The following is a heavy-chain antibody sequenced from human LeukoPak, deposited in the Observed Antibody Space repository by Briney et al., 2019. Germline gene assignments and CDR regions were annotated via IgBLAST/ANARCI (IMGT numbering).Heavy chain of an antibody. CDR1: GFTFSSYE. V-gene: IGHV3-48*03. Sequence: GGSLRLSCGASGFTFSSYEMNWVRQAPGKGLEWVSYISSSGTTIYYADAVKGRFTISRDNAKNSLYLQMNSLRAEDTAVYYCAKGLVSFDYWGQGTLVTVSS. D-gene: IGHD3-9*01. J-gene: IGHJ4*02. CDR2: ISSSGTTI. CDR3: AKGLVSFDY.